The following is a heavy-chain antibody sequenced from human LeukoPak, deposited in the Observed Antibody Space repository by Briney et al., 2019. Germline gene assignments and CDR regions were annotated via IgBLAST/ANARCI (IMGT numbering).Heavy chain of an antibody. CDR2: IKEDGSDK. V-gene: IGHV3-7*04. CDR1: GFTFSNYW. D-gene: IGHD2-21*02. J-gene: IGHJ4*02. Sequence: PGGSLRLPCAASGFTFSNYWMSWVRQAPGKGLEWVASIKEDGSDKYYVDSVKGRFTISSDSAKNSLFLQMNSLRAEDTAVYYCARDQWRLFDYWGQGTLVTVSS. CDR3: ARDQWRLFDY.